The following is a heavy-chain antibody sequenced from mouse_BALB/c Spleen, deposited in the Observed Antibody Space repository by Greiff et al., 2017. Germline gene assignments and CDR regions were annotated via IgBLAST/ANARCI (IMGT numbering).Heavy chain of an antibody. CDR3: ARLYGYDRYFDV. CDR2: ISNGGGST. J-gene: IGHJ1*01. D-gene: IGHD2-2*01. Sequence: EVHLVESGGGLVQPGGSLKLSCAASGFTFSSYTMSWVRQTPEKRLEWVAYISNGGGSTYYPDTVKGRFTISRDNAKNTLYLQMSSLKSEDTAMYYCARLYGYDRYFDVWGAGTTVTVSS. V-gene: IGHV5-12-2*01. CDR1: GFTFSSYT.